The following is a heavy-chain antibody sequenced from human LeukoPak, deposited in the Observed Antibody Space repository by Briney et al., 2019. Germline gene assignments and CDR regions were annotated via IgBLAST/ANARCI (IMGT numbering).Heavy chain of an antibody. CDR1: GYTFTGYY. V-gene: IGHV1-18*04. D-gene: IGHD6-13*01. Sequence: ASVKVSCKASGYTFTGYYVHWVRQAPGQGLEWMGWISAYNGNTNYAQKLQGRVTMTTDTSTSTAYMELRSLRSDDTAVYYCARVDSSSWYRSFDYWGQGTLVTVSS. CDR3: ARVDSSSWYRSFDY. CDR2: ISAYNGNT. J-gene: IGHJ4*02.